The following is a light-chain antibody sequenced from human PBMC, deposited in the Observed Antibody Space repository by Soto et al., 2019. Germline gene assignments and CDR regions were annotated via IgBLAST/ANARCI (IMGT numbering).Light chain of an antibody. V-gene: IGKV1-39*01. Sequence: DIQMTQSPSSLSASAGERVTITCRASQSISSYLNWYQQKPGKAPKLLIYAASSLPSGVPSRFSGSGSETGFTLTISNLQPEVFATYYCQQSYSTQYTFGQGTKLEIK. CDR1: QSISSY. CDR2: AAS. CDR3: QQSYSTQYT. J-gene: IGKJ2*01.